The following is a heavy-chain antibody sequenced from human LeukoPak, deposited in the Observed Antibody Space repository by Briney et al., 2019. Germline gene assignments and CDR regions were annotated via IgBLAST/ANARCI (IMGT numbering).Heavy chain of an antibody. CDR2: IYYSGST. J-gene: IGHJ2*01. Sequence: PSETLSLTCTVSGSSSNKYYWSWIRQPPGKGLEWIGYIYYSGSTNYNPSLQSRVTISVDTSKNQFSLKLSSVTAADTAVYYCARVWGNCYFDLWGRGTLVTVSS. V-gene: IGHV4-59*01. D-gene: IGHD7-27*01. CDR1: GSSSNKYY. CDR3: ARVWGNCYFDL.